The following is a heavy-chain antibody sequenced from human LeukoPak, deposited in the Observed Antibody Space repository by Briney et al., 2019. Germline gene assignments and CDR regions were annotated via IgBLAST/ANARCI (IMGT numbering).Heavy chain of an antibody. CDR2: IYSGGST. V-gene: IGHV3-53*01. CDR1: GFTVSSNY. J-gene: IGHJ3*02. CDR3: AKGDSSGYYYVPFDAFDI. D-gene: IGHD3-22*01. Sequence: GGSLRLSCAASGFTVSSNYMSWVRQAPGKGLEWVSVIYSGGSTYYADSVKGRFTISRDNSKNTLYLQMNSLRAEDTAVYYCAKGDSSGYYYVPFDAFDIWGQGTMVTVSS.